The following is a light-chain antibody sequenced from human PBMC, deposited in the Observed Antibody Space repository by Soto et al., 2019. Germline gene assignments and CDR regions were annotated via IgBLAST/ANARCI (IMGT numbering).Light chain of an antibody. J-gene: IGKJ4*01. V-gene: IGKV1-27*01. Sequence: IQITHSPSSLSASVGDRVTITCRSSQGISKQLAWYQQRPGKVPKVLIYGASSLQSGVPSRFSGSGSGTEFILTISSLQPEDVATYYCQNYNSAPLTFGGGTKVDIK. CDR1: QGISKQ. CDR3: QNYNSAPLT. CDR2: GAS.